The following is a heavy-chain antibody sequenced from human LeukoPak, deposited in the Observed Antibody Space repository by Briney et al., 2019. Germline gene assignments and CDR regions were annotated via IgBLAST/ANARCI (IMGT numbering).Heavy chain of an antibody. CDR1: GFTFSSYA. CDR3: ARGDYDSSGYYQPLHYYYYMDV. V-gene: IGHV5-51*01. J-gene: IGHJ6*03. CDR2: IYPGDSDT. Sequence: PGGSLRLSCAASGFTFSSYAMSWVRQAPGKGLEWMGIIYPGDSDTRYSPSFQGQVTISADKSISTAYLQWSSLKASDTAMYYCARGDYDSSGYYQPLHYYYYMDVWGKGTTVTVSS. D-gene: IGHD3-22*01.